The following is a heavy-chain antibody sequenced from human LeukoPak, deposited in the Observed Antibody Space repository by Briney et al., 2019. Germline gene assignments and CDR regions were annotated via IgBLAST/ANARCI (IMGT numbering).Heavy chain of an antibody. V-gene: IGHV1-8*02. CDR2: MNPNSGNT. D-gene: IGHD6-19*01. CDR1: GGTFSSYA. J-gene: IGHJ6*02. CDR3: ARESSGWYNYYYYGMDV. Sequence: ASVKVSCKASGGTFSSYAINWVRQATGQGLEWMGWMNPNSGNTGYAQKFQGRVTMTRNTSISTAYMELSSLRSEDTAVYYCARESSGWYNYYYYGMDVWGQGTTVTVSS.